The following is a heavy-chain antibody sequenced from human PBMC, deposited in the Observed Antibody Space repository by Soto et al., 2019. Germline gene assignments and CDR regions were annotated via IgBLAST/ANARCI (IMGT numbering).Heavy chain of an antibody. CDR1: GFSFSSAW. Sequence: EVQLLESGGGLVKPGGSLRLSCAASGFSFSSAWMNWVRQAPGKGLEWVGRIRTKPEGETTDYPAHVKGRFTISRDDSKTTLYLQMTSLKIEDTAVYYCTTGSNEGYWGQGTLVTVSS. V-gene: IGHV3-15*07. D-gene: IGHD1-1*01. CDR2: IRTKPEGETT. J-gene: IGHJ4*02. CDR3: TTGSNEGY.